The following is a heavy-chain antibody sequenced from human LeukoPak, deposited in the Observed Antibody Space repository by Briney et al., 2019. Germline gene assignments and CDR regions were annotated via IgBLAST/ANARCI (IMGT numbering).Heavy chain of an antibody. CDR1: GFTVSSNY. Sequence: PGGSLRLSCAASGFTVSSNYMSWVRQAPVKGLEWVSVIYSGGSTYYADSVKGRCTISSDNSKNTLYLQMNSLRAEDTAVYYCARDRGIAAAGTSLPSHIYDYWGQGTLVTVSS. V-gene: IGHV3-66*01. CDR2: IYSGGST. D-gene: IGHD6-13*01. J-gene: IGHJ4*02. CDR3: ARDRGIAAAGTSLPSHIYDY.